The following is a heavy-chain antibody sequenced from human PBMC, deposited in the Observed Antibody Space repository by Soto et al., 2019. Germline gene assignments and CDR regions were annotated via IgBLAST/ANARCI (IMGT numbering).Heavy chain of an antibody. J-gene: IGHJ6*03. Sequence: EVQLVESGGGLVKPGGSLRLSCAASGFTFSSYSMNWVRQAPGKGLEWVSSISSSSSYIYYADSVKGRFTISRDNAKNSLYRQMTSLRAEAKAVYYCASVGGYCYYYMDVWGKGTMVTVSS. CDR1: GFTFSSYS. D-gene: IGHD2-15*01. V-gene: IGHV3-21*01. CDR2: ISSSSSYI. CDR3: ASVGGYCYYYMDV.